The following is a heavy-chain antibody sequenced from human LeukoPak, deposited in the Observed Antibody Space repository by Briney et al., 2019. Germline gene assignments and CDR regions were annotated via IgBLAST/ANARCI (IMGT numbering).Heavy chain of an antibody. J-gene: IGHJ4*02. CDR2: TSSDLNVK. CDR1: GFTFWNYV. V-gene: IGHV3-30-3*01. Sequence: GGSLRLSCAASGFTFWNYVINWVRQAPGQGLEWVAVTSSDLNVKLYADSVKGRFTISRDNSRSTLYLQMNSLRPEDTAIYYCAREGYYGSGSPPSLYLDYWGQGTLVTVSS. D-gene: IGHD3-10*01. CDR3: AREGYYGSGSPPSLYLDY.